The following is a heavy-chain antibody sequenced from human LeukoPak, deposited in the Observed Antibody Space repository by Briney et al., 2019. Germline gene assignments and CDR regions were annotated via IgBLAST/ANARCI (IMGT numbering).Heavy chain of an antibody. Sequence: PSETLSLTCAVSGSSISTDYYWSWIRQPPGKGLEWIGSIHHNGRIYYSPSLKSRAILSLDTSKNQLSLRLSSLTAADTALYFCSRESSSSSDYWGQGTLVTVSS. CDR3: SRESSSSSDY. CDR2: IHHNGRI. V-gene: IGHV4-38-2*02. D-gene: IGHD6-6*01. J-gene: IGHJ4*02. CDR1: GSSISTDYY.